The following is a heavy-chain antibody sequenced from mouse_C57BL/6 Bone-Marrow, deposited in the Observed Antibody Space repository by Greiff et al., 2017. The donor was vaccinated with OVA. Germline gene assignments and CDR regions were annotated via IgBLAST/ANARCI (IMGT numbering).Heavy chain of an antibody. CDR3: ARAQGYPYAMDY. Sequence: EVQVVESGGGLVQSGRSLRLSCATSGFTFSDFYMEWVRQAPGKGLEWIAASRNKANDYTTEYSASVKGRFIVSRDTSQSILYLQMNALRAEDTAIYCCARAQGYPYAMDYWGQGTSVTVSS. J-gene: IGHJ4*01. CDR2: SRNKANDYTT. V-gene: IGHV7-1*01. D-gene: IGHD2-2*01. CDR1: GFTFSDFY.